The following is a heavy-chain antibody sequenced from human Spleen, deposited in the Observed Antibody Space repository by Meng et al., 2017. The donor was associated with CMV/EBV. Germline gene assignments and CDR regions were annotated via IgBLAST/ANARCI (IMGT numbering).Heavy chain of an antibody. CDR3: ARLPLSSDAFDI. CDR1: GYNFITYW. D-gene: IGHD5/OR15-5a*01. Sequence: KVSCKGSGYNFITYWIAWVRYMPGKGLEWMGIIYPGDSHVMYSPSFQGQVTISADKSISTAYLQWSSLKASDTAMYYCARLPLSSDAFDIWGQGTMVTVSS. V-gene: IGHV5-51*01. J-gene: IGHJ3*02. CDR2: IYPGDSHV.